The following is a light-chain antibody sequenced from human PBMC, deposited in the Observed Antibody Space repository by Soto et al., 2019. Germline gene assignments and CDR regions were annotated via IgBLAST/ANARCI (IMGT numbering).Light chain of an antibody. Sequence: DIQMTQSPSSLSASVEDRVTITCRATQSISSYLNWYQQKPGPAPDLLISAESSLQSGVPSRFSGSGSGTDVSLTISNRQPEDCATYYWQQSYNTPLTVGGGTKVEIK. CDR2: AES. V-gene: IGKV1-39*01. J-gene: IGKJ4*02. CDR1: QSISSY. CDR3: QQSYNTPLT.